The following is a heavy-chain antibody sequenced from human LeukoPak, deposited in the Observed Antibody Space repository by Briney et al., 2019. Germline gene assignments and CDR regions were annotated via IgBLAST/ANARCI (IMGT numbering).Heavy chain of an antibody. CDR1: GSTFSSYW. CDR3: AELGITMIGGV. V-gene: IGHV3-7*01. J-gene: IGHJ6*04. Sequence: PGGSLRLSCAASGSTFSSYWMSWVRQAPGKGLEWVANIKQDGSEKYYVDSVKGRFTISGDNAKNSLYLQMNSLRAEDTAVYYCAELGITMIGGVWGKGTTVTISS. D-gene: IGHD3-10*02. CDR2: IKQDGSEK.